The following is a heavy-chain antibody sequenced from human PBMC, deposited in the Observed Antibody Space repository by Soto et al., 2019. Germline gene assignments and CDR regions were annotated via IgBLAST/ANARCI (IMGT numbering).Heavy chain of an antibody. J-gene: IGHJ4*02. D-gene: IGHD2-15*01. Sequence: ASVKVSCKASGGTFSSYTISWVRQAPGQGLEWMGRIIPILGIANYAQKFQGRVTITADKSTSTAYMELSSLRSEDTAVYYCATGTLGYCSGGSCYEIPPFDYWGQGTLVTVSS. CDR3: ATGTLGYCSGGSCYEIPPFDY. V-gene: IGHV1-69*02. CDR2: IIPILGIA. CDR1: GGTFSSYT.